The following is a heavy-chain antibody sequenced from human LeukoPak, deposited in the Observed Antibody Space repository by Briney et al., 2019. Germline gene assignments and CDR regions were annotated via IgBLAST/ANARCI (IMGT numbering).Heavy chain of an antibody. CDR3: ARVWFGQTNGRETFDS. V-gene: IGHV3-23*01. CDR2: VSGGGGST. CDR1: GFTFSTYA. D-gene: IGHD3-10*01. Sequence: GGSLRLSCAASGFTFSTYAMTWVRQAPGKGLEWVSAVSGGGGSTHYADSVKGRFSISRDNSKNTLSLQMNSLRADDTAVYYCARVWFGQTNGRETFDSWGQGTLVTVSS. J-gene: IGHJ4*02.